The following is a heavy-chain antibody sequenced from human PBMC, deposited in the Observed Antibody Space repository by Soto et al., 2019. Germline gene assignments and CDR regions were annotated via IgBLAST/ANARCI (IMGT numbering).Heavy chain of an antibody. D-gene: IGHD2-2*01. CDR1: GYTITSYG. J-gene: IGHJ5*02. V-gene: IGHV1-18*01. CDR3: ARDHAETSINWFDP. Sequence: ASVKASCKASGYTITSYGISWVRQAPGQGLEWMGWISAYNGNTNYAQKLQGRVTMTTDTSTSTAYMELRSLRSDDTAVYYCARDHAETSINWFDPWGQGTLVTVSS. CDR2: ISAYNGNT.